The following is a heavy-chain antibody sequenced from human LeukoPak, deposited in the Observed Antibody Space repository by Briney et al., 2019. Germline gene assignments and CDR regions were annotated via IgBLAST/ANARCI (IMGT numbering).Heavy chain of an antibody. CDR3: AKDGVKLERTYFDY. Sequence: GGPLRLSCSASRFTFSSYTMNWVRQAPGKGLEWVSSIDPSSTYIYYADSVKGRFTISRDNAQNSLYLQMNSLRAEDTAVYYCAKDGVKLERTYFDYWGQGTLVTVSS. CDR1: RFTFSSYT. D-gene: IGHD1-1*01. J-gene: IGHJ4*02. CDR2: IDPSSTYI. V-gene: IGHV3-21*04.